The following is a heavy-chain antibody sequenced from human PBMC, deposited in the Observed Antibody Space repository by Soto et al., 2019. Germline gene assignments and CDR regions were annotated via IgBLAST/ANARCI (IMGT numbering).Heavy chain of an antibody. Sequence: ASVKVSCKVSGYTLTELSMHWVRQAPGKGLEWMGGFDPEDGETIYAQKFQGRATMTEDTSTDTAYMELSSLRSEDTAVYYCATDIVVVTAMYAFDIWGQGTMVTVSS. CDR3: ATDIVVVTAMYAFDI. CDR2: FDPEDGET. J-gene: IGHJ3*02. D-gene: IGHD2-21*02. V-gene: IGHV1-24*01. CDR1: GYTLTELS.